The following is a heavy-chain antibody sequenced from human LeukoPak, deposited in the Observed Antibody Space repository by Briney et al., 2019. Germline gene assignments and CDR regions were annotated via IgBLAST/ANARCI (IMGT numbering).Heavy chain of an antibody. CDR3: ARIRKRKKRAYSSSSGNIDY. D-gene: IGHD6-6*01. J-gene: IGHJ4*02. CDR1: GFTFSSYD. CDR2: IGTAGDT. Sequence: PGGSLRLSCAACGFTFSSYDMHWVRQATGKGLEWVSAIGTAGDTYYPGSVKGQFTISRENAKNSLYLQMNSLRAGDTAVYYCARIRKRKKRAYSSSSGNIDYWGQGTLVTVSS. V-gene: IGHV3-13*03.